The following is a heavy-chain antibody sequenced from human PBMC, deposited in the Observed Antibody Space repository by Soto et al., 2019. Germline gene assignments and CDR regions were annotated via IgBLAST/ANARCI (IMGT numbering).Heavy chain of an antibody. J-gene: IGHJ5*02. D-gene: IGHD5-12*01. CDR3: ARDSHHPPPPLRLQGWWFDP. V-gene: IGHV3-21*01. CDR2: ISSSSSYI. Sequence: GGSLRLSCAASGFTFSSYSMNWVRQAPGKGLEWVSSISSSSSYIYYADSVKGRFTISRDNAKNSLYLQMNSLRAEDTAVYYCARDSHHPPPPLRLQGWWFDPWGQGTLVTVSS. CDR1: GFTFSSYS.